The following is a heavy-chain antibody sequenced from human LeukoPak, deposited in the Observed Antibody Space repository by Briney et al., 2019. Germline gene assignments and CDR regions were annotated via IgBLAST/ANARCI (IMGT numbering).Heavy chain of an antibody. CDR2: INHSGST. J-gene: IGHJ4*02. CDR1: GGSFSGYY. V-gene: IGHV4-34*01. Sequence: SETLSLTCAVYGGSFSGYYWSWIRQPPGKGLEWIREINHSGSTNYNPSLKSRVTISVDTSKNQFSLKLSSVTAADTAVYYCARRRADIVATFDYWGQGTLVTVSS. D-gene: IGHD5-12*01. CDR3: ARRRADIVATFDY.